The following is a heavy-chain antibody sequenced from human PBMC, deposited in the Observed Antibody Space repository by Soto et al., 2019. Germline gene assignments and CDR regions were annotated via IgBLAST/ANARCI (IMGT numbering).Heavy chain of an antibody. J-gene: IGHJ4*02. CDR2: IYDSGST. D-gene: IGHD5-12*01. Sequence: ETLALTCTGSGGSVSSGSYYWSWNQQPPGKRLEWIVYIYDSGSTHYHPSLKSRVTISVDTSKNQFSLKLSSVPAADTAVYYCARGRDGYNYAPPPDYWGQGTLVTVSS. CDR1: GGSVSSGSYY. CDR3: ARGRDGYNYAPPPDY. V-gene: IGHV4-61*01.